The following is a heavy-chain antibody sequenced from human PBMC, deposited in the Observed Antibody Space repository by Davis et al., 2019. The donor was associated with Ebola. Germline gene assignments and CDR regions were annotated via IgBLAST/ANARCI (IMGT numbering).Heavy chain of an antibody. D-gene: IGHD3-3*01. CDR1: GFTFSSYS. CDR2: ISSSSSYI. V-gene: IGHV3-21*01. Sequence: PGGSLRLSCAASGFTFSSYSMNWVRQAPGKGLEWVSSISSSSSYIYYADSVKGRFTISRDNAKNSLYLQMNSLRAEDTAVYYCAKSSGRHYYYGMDVWGQGTTVTVSS. J-gene: IGHJ6*02. CDR3: AKSSGRHYYYGMDV.